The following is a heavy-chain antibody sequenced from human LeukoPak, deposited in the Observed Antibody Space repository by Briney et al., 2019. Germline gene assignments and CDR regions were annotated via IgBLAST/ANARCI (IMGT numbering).Heavy chain of an antibody. CDR2: INDSGGST. Sequence: GGSLRLSCAASGFTFSNYAMSWVRQAPGKGLEWVSTINDSGGSTYYADSVKGRFTISRDNSKNTLYLQMNSLRAEDTAVYYCAKAYTYYYGSGSYYGHYYDMDVWGQGTTVTASS. V-gene: IGHV3-23*01. CDR3: AKAYTYYYGSGSYYGHYYDMDV. D-gene: IGHD3-10*01. J-gene: IGHJ6*02. CDR1: GFTFSNYA.